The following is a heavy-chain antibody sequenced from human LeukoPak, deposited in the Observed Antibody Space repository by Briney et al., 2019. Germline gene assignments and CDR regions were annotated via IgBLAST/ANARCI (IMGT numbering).Heavy chain of an antibody. J-gene: IGHJ4*02. Sequence: ASVKVSCKASGCTFTSYGISWVRQAPGQGLEWMGWISAYNGNTNYAQKLQGRVTMTTDTSTSTAYMELRSLRSDDTAVYYCARAPANGYYDSSGYYPDYWGQGTLVTVSS. V-gene: IGHV1-18*01. CDR2: ISAYNGNT. CDR3: ARAPANGYYDSSGYYPDY. D-gene: IGHD3-22*01. CDR1: GCTFTSYG.